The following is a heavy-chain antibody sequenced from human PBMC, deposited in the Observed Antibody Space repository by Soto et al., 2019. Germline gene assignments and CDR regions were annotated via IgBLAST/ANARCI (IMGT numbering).Heavy chain of an antibody. CDR2: INPNSGGT. J-gene: IGHJ6*02. Sequence: ASVKVSCKASGYTFAGYYMHWGRQAPGQGLEWMGWINPNSGGTNYAQKFQGRVTMTRDTSISTAYMELSRLRSDDTAVYYCASDLHEGRSAYYYYSMDVWGQGTTVTVSS. CDR3: ASDLHEGRSAYYYYSMDV. D-gene: IGHD3-3*01. CDR1: GYTFAGYY. V-gene: IGHV1-2*02.